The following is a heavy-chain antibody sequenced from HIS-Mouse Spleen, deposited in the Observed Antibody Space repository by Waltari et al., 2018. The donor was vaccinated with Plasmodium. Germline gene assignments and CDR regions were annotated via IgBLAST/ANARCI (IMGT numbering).Heavy chain of an antibody. CDR2: IDWYDDK. V-gene: IGHV2-70*15. D-gene: IGHD6-6*01. CDR3: ARTTYSSSSAKYYYYGMYV. Sequence: QVTLRESGPALVKPTQTLTLTCTFSGFSLSTSGMCVTWIRQPPGKALEWLARIDWYDDKYYSKSLKTMLTISKDTSNNKCVITMTNMDPVDTATYYCARTTYSSSSAKYYYYGMYVWGQGTTVTVSS. CDR1: GFSLSTSGMC. J-gene: IGHJ6*02.